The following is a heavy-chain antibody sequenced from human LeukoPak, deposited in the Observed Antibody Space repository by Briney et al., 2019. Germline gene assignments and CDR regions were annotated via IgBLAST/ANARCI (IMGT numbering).Heavy chain of an antibody. CDR2: ISSSSSTI. D-gene: IGHD6-6*01. V-gene: IGHV3-48*01. CDR3: ARGPRVAARRSWFDP. J-gene: IGHJ5*02. Sequence: GGSLRLSCAASGFTFSSYSMNWVRQAPGKGLEWVSYISSSSSTIYYADSVKGRFTISRDNAKNSLYLQMNSLRAEDTAVYYCARGPRVAARRSWFDPWGQGTLVTVSS. CDR1: GFTFSSYS.